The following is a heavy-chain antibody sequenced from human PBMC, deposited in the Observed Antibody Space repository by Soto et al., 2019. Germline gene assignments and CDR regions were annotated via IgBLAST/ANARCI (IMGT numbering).Heavy chain of an antibody. D-gene: IGHD3-9*01. Sequence: SETLSLTCTLSGGSISDSYWNWIRQPPGKGLEWIGYIYYSGRTNYNLSLKSRVTISLDTSKTQFSLNLSSVTAADTAVYYCARDSAGYYSFDYWGQGTPVTVSS. CDR3: ARDSAGYYSFDY. CDR2: IYYSGRT. J-gene: IGHJ4*02. V-gene: IGHV4-59*01. CDR1: GGSISDSY.